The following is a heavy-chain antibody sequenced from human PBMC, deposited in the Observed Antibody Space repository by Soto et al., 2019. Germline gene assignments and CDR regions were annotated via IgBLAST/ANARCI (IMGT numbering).Heavy chain of an antibody. CDR3: TRETVAGITGLDY. CDR2: ISVSDAFI. J-gene: IGHJ4*02. CDR1: GFNVGAFA. V-gene: IGHV3-23*01. D-gene: IGHD1-20*01. Sequence: EVQLLESGGDLVQPGGSLRLSCAASGFNVGAFAVNWVRQDPGKGLEWVSGISVSDAFIYYADSVRGRFSISRDASENILYLQMNSLRVDDTALYYCTRETVAGITGLDYWGPGTLVTVSS.